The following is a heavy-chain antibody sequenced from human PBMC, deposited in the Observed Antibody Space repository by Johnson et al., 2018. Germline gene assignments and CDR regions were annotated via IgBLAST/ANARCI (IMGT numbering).Heavy chain of an antibody. J-gene: IGHJ6*02. V-gene: IGHV3-20*04. CDR1: GFTFDDFG. CDR3: AKDLGGNYYYGMDG. CDR2: ISWDGGNI. Sequence: VQLVESGGSVVRPGDSLRLSCAASGFTFDDFGMSWVRQVPGKGLEWVAGISWDGGNIAYADSVKGRFTISRDNSDNTVYLQMNSLRADATAVYSCAKDLGGNYYYGMDGWGQGTTVSVSS.